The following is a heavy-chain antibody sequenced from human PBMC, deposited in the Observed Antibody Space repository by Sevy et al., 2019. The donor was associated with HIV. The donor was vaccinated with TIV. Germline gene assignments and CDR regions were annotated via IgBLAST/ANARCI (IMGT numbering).Heavy chain of an antibody. J-gene: IGHJ3*01. V-gene: IGHV3-64*01. CDR3: ARDSGTYYAFDV. Sequence: GGSLRLSCAASGFPFSSYSFYWVRQAPGKGLEYVSAIGSDGETTLYASSVKGRFTISRDNSKNTVFLQMGRLRSEDMGVYYCARDSGTYYAFDVWGRGTMVTVSS. CDR1: GFPFSSYS. CDR2: IGSDGETT. D-gene: IGHD1-26*01.